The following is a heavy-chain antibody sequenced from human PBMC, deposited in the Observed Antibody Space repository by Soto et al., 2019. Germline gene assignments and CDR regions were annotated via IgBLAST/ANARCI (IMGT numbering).Heavy chain of an antibody. V-gene: IGHV1-2*02. CDR3: AGDRDNYGSGSYYG. Sequence: ASVKVSCKASGYTFTDYYIHWVRQAPGQGLEWMGWINPDSGGTDYAQKFQGRVTMTRDTSISTAYMELTRLRFDDTAVYYCAGDRDNYGSGSYYGWGQGTLVTV. CDR1: GYTFTDYY. CDR2: INPDSGGT. J-gene: IGHJ4*02. D-gene: IGHD3-10*01.